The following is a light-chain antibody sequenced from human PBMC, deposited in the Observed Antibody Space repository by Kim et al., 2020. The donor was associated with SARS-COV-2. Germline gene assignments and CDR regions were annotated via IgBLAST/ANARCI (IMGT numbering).Light chain of an antibody. V-gene: IGKV3D-15*01. CDR1: QSVSSD. CDR3: QQYNNWPPTWT. Sequence: EIVLTQSPDTLSLSPGERATLSCRASQSVSSDLAWYQQKPGQAPRLLISGAFSRATGIPDRFSGSGSGTEFTLTISSLQSEDFAVYYCQQYNNWPPTWTFGQGTKVDIK. J-gene: IGKJ1*01. CDR2: GAF.